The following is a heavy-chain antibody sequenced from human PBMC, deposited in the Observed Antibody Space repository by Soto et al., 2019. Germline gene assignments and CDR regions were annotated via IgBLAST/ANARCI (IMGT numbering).Heavy chain of an antibody. Sequence: SWTXSVTGTFSGCSIITRNYDWCWVRQPPGKVLDWIGNIYYSGTTYYNPSLKSRVTISVDTSKNQFSLKLNSVTAADTAVYFSATFAVPASRKTAFDLSGPGILVTVSS. CDR3: ATFAVPASRKTAFDL. V-gene: IGHV4-39*03. CDR1: GCSIITRNYD. J-gene: IGHJ4*01. D-gene: IGHD2-2*01. CDR2: IYYSGTT.